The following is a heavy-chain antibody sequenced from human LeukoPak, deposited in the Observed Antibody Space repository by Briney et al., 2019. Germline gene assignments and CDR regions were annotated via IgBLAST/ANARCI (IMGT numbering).Heavy chain of an antibody. CDR3: ARDLTYFYGSGKSSFDY. CDR1: DYPISSGYY. V-gene: IGHV4-38-2*02. Sequence: SEALSLTCAVSDYPISSGYYWGWIRQPPGKGLEWIGSIYHTGNTYYNPSLKSRVTISVDTSKNQFSLKLNSVTAADTAVYYCARDLTYFYGSGKSSFDYWGQGTLVTVSS. CDR2: IYHTGNT. J-gene: IGHJ4*02. D-gene: IGHD3-10*01.